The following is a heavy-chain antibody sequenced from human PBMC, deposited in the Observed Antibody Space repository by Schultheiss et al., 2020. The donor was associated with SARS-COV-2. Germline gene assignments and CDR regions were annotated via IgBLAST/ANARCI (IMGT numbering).Heavy chain of an antibody. CDR3: ASGGSYSGYVLYYYYYMDV. J-gene: IGHJ6*03. CDR2: IHSTGTT. CDR1: GGSISSSSYY. D-gene: IGHD5-12*01. V-gene: IGHV4-61*02. Sequence: SQTLSLTCTVSGGSISSSSYYWGWIRQPAGKGLEWIGRIHSTGTTTYNPSLKSRVTISVDTSKNQFSLKLSSVTAADTAVYYCASGGSYSGYVLYYYYYMDVWGKGTTVTVSS.